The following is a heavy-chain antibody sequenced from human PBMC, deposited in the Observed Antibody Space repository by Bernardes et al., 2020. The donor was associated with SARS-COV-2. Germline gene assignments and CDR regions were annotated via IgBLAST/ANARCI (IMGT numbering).Heavy chain of an antibody. CDR3: ARGLRITMVRGVILWFDP. Sequence: GGSLRLSCAASGFTFRSYSLNWVRQAPGQGLEWVSSISSSSSYIYYADSVKGRFTISRDNAKNSLYLQMNSLRAEDTAVYYCARGLRITMVRGVILWFDPWGQGTLVTVSS. CDR2: ISSSSSYI. CDR1: GFTFRSYS. D-gene: IGHD3-10*01. V-gene: IGHV3-21*01. J-gene: IGHJ5*02.